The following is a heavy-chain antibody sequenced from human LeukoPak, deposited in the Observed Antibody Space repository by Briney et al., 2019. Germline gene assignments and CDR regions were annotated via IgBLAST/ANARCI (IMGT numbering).Heavy chain of an antibody. J-gene: IGHJ4*02. CDR1: GGSFSGYY. Sequence: SETLSLTCAVYGGSFSGYYWSWIRQPAGKGLEWIGRIYTSGSTNYNPSLKSRVTMSVDTSKNQFSLKLSSVTAADTAVYYCARHTPGDGYFDYWGQGTLVTVSS. V-gene: IGHV4-59*10. CDR3: ARHTPGDGYFDY. CDR2: IYTSGST. D-gene: IGHD2-21*01.